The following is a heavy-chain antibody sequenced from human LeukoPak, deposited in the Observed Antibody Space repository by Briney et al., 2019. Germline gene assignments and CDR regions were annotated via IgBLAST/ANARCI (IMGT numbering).Heavy chain of an antibody. CDR3: ARGGYYGSGSYYISRWFDP. Sequence: ASVKVSCKASGYTFTSYGISWVRQTPGQGLEWMGWISAYNGNTNYAQKLQGRVTMTTETATSTAYMELRSLRSDDTAVYFCARGGYYGSGSYYISRWFDPWGQGTLVTVSS. V-gene: IGHV1-18*01. J-gene: IGHJ5*02. D-gene: IGHD3-10*01. CDR1: GYTFTSYG. CDR2: ISAYNGNT.